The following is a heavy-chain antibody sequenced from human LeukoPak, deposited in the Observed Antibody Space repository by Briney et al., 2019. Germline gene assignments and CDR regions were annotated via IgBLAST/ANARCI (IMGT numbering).Heavy chain of an antibody. D-gene: IGHD2-15*01. V-gene: IGHV1-69*04. CDR1: GGTFSSYA. CDR2: IIPILGIA. Sequence: SVKLSCKASGGTFSSYAISWVRQPPGQGLEWMGRIIPILGIANYAQKFQGRVTITADKSTSTAYMELSSLRSEDTAVYYCVSVVVAATGYYCDYWGQGTLGTVSS. J-gene: IGHJ4*02. CDR3: VSVVVAATGYYCDY.